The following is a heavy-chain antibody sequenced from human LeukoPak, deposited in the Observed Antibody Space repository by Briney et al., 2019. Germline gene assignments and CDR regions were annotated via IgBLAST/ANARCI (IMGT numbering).Heavy chain of an antibody. J-gene: IGHJ4*02. CDR3: ARLSDTPAYYYSSGYYHIRY. V-gene: IGHV1-8*01. CDR1: GYTFTAYD. D-gene: IGHD3-22*01. CDR2: MNPDTGNT. Sequence: GASVKVSCKASGYTFTAYDINWVRQGAGQGREWIGWMNPDTGNTGYAQKFQGRVTMTRDTSKSTAYMDLNSLRSEDTAVYYCARLSDTPAYYYSSGYYHIRYWGQGTLLTVSS.